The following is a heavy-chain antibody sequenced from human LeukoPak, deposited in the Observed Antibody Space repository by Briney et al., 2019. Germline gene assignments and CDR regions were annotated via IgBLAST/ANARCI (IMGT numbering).Heavy chain of an antibody. V-gene: IGHV3-43D*03. CDR2: ISWDGGST. CDR3: AKGQVPTW. J-gene: IGHJ4*02. Sequence: PGGSLRLSCAASGFTFDDYAMHWVRQAPGKGLEWVSLISWDGGSTYYADSVKGRFTISRDNSKNTLYLQMNSLRAEDTAVYYCAKGQVPTWWGQGTLVTVSS. CDR1: GFTFDDYA.